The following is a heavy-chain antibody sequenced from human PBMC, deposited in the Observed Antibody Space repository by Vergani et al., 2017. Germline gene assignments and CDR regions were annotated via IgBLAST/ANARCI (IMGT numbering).Heavy chain of an antibody. J-gene: IGHJ3*01. D-gene: IGHD4-23*01. Sequence: QVQLQESGPGLVKPSQTLSLNCTVSGASINNDFYYWHWIRQPAGKGLEWIGRIYVSGITDYNSSLQSRVSMSVDTSKNQFSLTLTSVTAADTAVYYCARDNKQLRPRAFDLWVQGTMVTVS. CDR3: ARDNKQLRPRAFDL. V-gene: IGHV4-61*02. CDR2: IYVSGIT. CDR1: GASINNDFYY.